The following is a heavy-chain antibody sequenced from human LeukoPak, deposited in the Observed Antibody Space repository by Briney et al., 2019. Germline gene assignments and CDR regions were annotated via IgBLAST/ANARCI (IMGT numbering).Heavy chain of an antibody. J-gene: IGHJ6*02. CDR2: IYTSGST. V-gene: IGHV4-4*07. D-gene: IGHD2-2*02. CDR1: GGSIGSYY. CDR3: ARDPVPAAIGRDYYYGMDV. Sequence: KASETLSLTCTVSGGSIGSYYWSWIRQPAGKGLEWIGRIYTSGSTNYNPSLKSRVTMSVDTSKNQFSLKLSSVTAADTAVYYCARDPVPAAIGRDYYYGMDVWGQGTTVTVSS.